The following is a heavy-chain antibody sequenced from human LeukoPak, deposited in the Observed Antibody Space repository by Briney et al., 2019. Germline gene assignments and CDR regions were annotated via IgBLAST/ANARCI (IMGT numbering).Heavy chain of an antibody. J-gene: IGHJ3*02. CDR2: INPNSGGT. CDR3: ARNIWFGESADAFDI. Sequence: ASVKVSCKASGYTFTTYYMHWVRQAPGQGLEWMGWINPNSGGTNYAQKFQGRVTMTRDKSIRTAYMELSRLTSDDTAVYYCARNIWFGESADAFDIWGQGTMVTVSS. V-gene: IGHV1-2*02. CDR1: GYTFTTYY. D-gene: IGHD3-10*01.